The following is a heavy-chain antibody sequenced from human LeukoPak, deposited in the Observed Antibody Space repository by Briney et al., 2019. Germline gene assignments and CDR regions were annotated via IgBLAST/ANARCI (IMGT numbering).Heavy chain of an antibody. V-gene: IGHV1-2*02. J-gene: IGHJ6*03. Sequence: ASVKVSCKASGYTFTGYYMHWVRQAPGQGLEWMGWINPNSGGTNYAQKFQGRVTMTRDTSISTAYMELSRLRSDDTAVYYYARGGSSWLNYYYYYMDVWGKGTTVTVSS. D-gene: IGHD6-13*01. CDR3: ARGGSSWLNYYYYYMDV. CDR2: INPNSGGT. CDR1: GYTFTGYY.